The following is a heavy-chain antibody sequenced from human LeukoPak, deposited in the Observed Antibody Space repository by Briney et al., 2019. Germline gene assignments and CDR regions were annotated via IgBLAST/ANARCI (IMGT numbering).Heavy chain of an antibody. Sequence: PGGSLRLSCAASGFTFSSYAMSWVRQAPGKGLEWVSAISGSGGNTYYAGSVKGRFTISRDNSKNTLYLQMNSLKTEDTAVYYCTTDLGSLYYDILTGYPHFDYWGQGTLVTVSS. CDR2: ISGSGGNT. J-gene: IGHJ4*02. CDR1: GFTFSSYA. CDR3: TTDLGSLYYDILTGYPHFDY. V-gene: IGHV3-23*01. D-gene: IGHD3-9*01.